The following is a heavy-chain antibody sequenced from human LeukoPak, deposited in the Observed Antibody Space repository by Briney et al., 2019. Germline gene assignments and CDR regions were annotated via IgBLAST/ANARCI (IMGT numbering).Heavy chain of an antibody. CDR2: ISAYNGNT. V-gene: IGHV1-18*01. CDR1: GYTFTSYG. D-gene: IGHD3-22*01. Sequence: ASVKVSCKASGYTFTSYGISWVRQAPGQGLEWMGWISAYNGNTNYAQKLQGRVTMTTDTSTSTAYMELRSLRSDDTAVYYCARDIGMISLPYYFDYWGQGALVTVSS. J-gene: IGHJ4*02. CDR3: ARDIGMISLPYYFDY.